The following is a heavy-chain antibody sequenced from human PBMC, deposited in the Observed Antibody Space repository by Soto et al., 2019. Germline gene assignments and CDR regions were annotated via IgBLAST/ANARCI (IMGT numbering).Heavy chain of an antibody. CDR1: GYTFTGYY. V-gene: IGHV1-2*04. CDR3: AKFDIVVVVAAKVGGMDV. J-gene: IGHJ6*02. CDR2: INPNSGGT. D-gene: IGHD2-15*01. Sequence: ASVKVFCKASGYTFTGYYMHWVRQAPGQGLEWMGWINPNSGGTNYAQKFQGWVTMTRDTSISTAYMELSRLRSDDTAVYYCAKFDIVVVVAAKVGGMDVWGQGTTVTVSS.